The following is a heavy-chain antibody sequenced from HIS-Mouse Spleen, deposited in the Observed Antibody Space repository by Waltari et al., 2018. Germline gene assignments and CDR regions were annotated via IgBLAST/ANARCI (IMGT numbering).Heavy chain of an antibody. J-gene: IGHJ4*02. V-gene: IGHV3-21*01. Sequence: EVQLVESGGGLVKPGGSLRLSCAASGFTLSSHSLNWASRAPGKGLEWVSSISSSSSYIYYADSVKGRFTISRDNAKNSLYLQMNSLRAEDTAVYYCASNLGSDSYGRGDYWGQGTLVTVSS. D-gene: IGHD5-18*01. CDR2: ISSSSSYI. CDR1: GFTLSSHS. CDR3: ASNLGSDSYGRGDY.